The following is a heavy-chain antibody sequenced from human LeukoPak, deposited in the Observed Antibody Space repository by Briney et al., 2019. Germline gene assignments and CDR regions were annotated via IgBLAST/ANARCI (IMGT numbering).Heavy chain of an antibody. V-gene: IGHV3-53*01. CDR3: AGRAAAAGTYYYYYYMDV. J-gene: IGHJ6*03. CDR1: GFTVSSNY. D-gene: IGHD6-13*01. CDR2: IYSGGST. Sequence: PGGSLRLSCAASGFTVSSNYMSWVRQAPGKGLEWVSVIYSGGSTYYADSVKGRFTISRDNSKNTLYLQMNSLRAEDTAVYYCAGRAAAAGTYYYYYYMDVWGKGTTVTISS.